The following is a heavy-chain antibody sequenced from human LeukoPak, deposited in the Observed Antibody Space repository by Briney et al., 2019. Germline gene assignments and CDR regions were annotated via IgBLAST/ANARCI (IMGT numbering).Heavy chain of an antibody. Sequence: SETLSFTCTVTGTSIRSGSYYWNWIRQAAGKGLEWIGRMYIGGRTTYNPSLKSRVTISLETTENQFSLRLRSVTAADTAVYYCAREGIAVADTYYYYYMDVWGKGTWVTVSS. V-gene: IGHV4-61*02. CDR1: GTSIRSGSYY. CDR3: AREGIAVADTYYYYYMDV. CDR2: MYIGGRT. D-gene: IGHD6-19*01. J-gene: IGHJ6*03.